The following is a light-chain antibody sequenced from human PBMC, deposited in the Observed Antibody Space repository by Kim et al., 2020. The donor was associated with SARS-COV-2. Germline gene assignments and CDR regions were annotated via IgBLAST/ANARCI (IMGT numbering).Light chain of an antibody. J-gene: IGKJ4*01. V-gene: IGKV1-6*02. CDR1: QGIRTD. CDR3: LHDYSYPLS. Sequence: ASVGDRVTINCRASQGIRTDLGWYQQKPGKAPRLLIYAVSKLQRGVPLRFSGSGTGREFTLTISSLQPEDFATYFCLHDYSYPLSFGGGTKVDIK. CDR2: AVS.